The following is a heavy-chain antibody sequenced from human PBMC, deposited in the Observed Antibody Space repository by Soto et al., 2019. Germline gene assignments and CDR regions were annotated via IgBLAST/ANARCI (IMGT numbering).Heavy chain of an antibody. V-gene: IGHV3-23*01. CDR2: ISGSGGST. D-gene: IGHD6-13*01. Sequence: EVQLLESGGGLVQPGGSLRLSCAASGFTFSNYAVTWVRQAPGKGLEWVSTISGSGGSTYYADSVKGRFTISRDNSKNTLYLQMNSLRAEDTAVYYCAKVQGSSGYELDYRGQGTLVTVSS. CDR1: GFTFSNYA. CDR3: AKVQGSSGYELDY. J-gene: IGHJ4*02.